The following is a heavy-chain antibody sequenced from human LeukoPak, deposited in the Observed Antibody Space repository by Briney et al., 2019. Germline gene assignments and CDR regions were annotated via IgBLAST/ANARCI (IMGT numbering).Heavy chain of an antibody. D-gene: IGHD1-7*01. J-gene: IGHJ4*02. CDR1: GFTFSSYG. CDR2: IWYDGSNK. V-gene: IGHV3-33*06. Sequence: PGRSLRLSCAASGFTFSSYGMHWVRQAPGKGLEWVAVIWYDGSNKYYADSVKGRFTISRDNSKNTLYLEMNSLRAEDTAIYYCAKDRVKELSFYCFDCWGQGTLVTVSS. CDR3: AKDRVKELSFYCFDC.